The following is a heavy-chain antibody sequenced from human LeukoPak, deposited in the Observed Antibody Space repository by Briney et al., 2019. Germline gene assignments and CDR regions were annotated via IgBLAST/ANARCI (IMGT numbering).Heavy chain of an antibody. D-gene: IGHD3-3*01. CDR2: IKGDGIST. CDR1: GFDFSSNW. V-gene: IGHV3-74*01. Sequence: GGSLRLSCAASGFDFSSNWMDWVRHAPGQGLVWVSRIKGDGISTNYADSVKGRFTISRDIAKNTLYLQMNSLRAEDTGVYYCAKDHYWSIDYWGRGTLVTVSS. J-gene: IGHJ4*02. CDR3: AKDHYWSIDY.